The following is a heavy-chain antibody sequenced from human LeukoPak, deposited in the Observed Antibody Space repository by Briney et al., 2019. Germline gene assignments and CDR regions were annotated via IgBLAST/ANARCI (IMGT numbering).Heavy chain of an antibody. J-gene: IGHJ4*02. V-gene: IGHV1-69*13. CDR2: XXXXXGTA. D-gene: IGHD3-22*01. CDR1: GGTFSSYA. CDR3: ARGPAGGYYDSSGHEKYFDY. Sequence: GASVKVSCKASGGTFSSYAISWVRQAPGQGLEXXXXXXXXXGTANYAQKFXXXXTITADESTSTAYMELSSLRSEDTAVYYCARGPAGGYYDSSGHEKYFDYWGQGTLVTVSS.